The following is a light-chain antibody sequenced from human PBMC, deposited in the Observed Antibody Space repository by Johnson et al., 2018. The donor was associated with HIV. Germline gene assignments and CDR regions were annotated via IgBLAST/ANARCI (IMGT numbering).Light chain of an antibody. V-gene: IGLV1-51*01. CDR3: ATWDTSLSTGGV. Sequence: QSVLTQPPSVSAAPGQKVTISCSGSSSNIGNNYVSWYQQLPGTAPKLLIYDYDKRPSGIPDRFSGSKSGTSATLDITGLQTGDEADYYCATWDTSLSTGGVFGTGTKVTVL. CDR2: DYD. CDR1: SSNIGNNY. J-gene: IGLJ1*01.